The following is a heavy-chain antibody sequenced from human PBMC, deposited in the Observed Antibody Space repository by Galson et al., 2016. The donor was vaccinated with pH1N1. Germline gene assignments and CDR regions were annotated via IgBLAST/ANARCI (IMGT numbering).Heavy chain of an antibody. CDR3: ARVRSSGYNYAQHFVD. V-gene: IGHV3-30-3*01. J-gene: IGHJ4*02. CDR2: ISSSGDNR. Sequence: SLRLSCAASGFTFSTFAMHWVRQAPGEGLEWVAVISSSGDNRFYADSVKGRFTISRDSSKNTLYLQMNNLRREDPAFYYCARVRSSGYNYAQHFVDWGQGTRVTVSS. D-gene: IGHD3-22*01. CDR1: GFTFSTFA.